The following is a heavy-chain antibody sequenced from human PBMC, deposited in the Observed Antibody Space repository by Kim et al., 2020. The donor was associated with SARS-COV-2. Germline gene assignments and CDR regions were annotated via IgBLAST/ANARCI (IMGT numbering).Heavy chain of an antibody. CDR1: GFTFSSYW. Sequence: GGSLRLSSAASGFTFSSYWMYWVRQAPGKGLVWVSRINSDGSSTSYADSVKGRFTISRDNAKNTLYLQMNSLRAEDTAVYYCAREGEGFGYYYGMDVWGQGTTVTVSS. V-gene: IGHV3-74*01. D-gene: IGHD3-3*01. J-gene: IGHJ6*02. CDR2: INSDGSST. CDR3: AREGEGFGYYYGMDV.